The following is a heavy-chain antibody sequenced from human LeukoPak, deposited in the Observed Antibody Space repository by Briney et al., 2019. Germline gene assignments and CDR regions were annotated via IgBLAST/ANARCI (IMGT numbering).Heavy chain of an antibody. CDR2: MNPNSGNT. D-gene: IGHD1-26*01. J-gene: IGHJ4*02. CDR3: ATDPGLVGATTGAVDYFDY. V-gene: IGHV1-8*03. Sequence: PGASVKVSCKASGYTFASYDINWVRQATGQGLEWMGWMNPNSGNTGYAQKFQGRVTITRNTSISTAYMELSSPRSEDTAVYYCATDPGLVGATTGAVDYFDYWGQGTLVTVSS. CDR1: GYTFASYD.